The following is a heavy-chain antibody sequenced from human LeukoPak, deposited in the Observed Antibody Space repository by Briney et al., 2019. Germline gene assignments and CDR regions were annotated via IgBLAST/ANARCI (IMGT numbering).Heavy chain of an antibody. CDR1: GDSISSSSYY. D-gene: IGHD3-22*01. J-gene: IGHJ4*02. CDR3: ATHYYDSSGEFIRDY. Sequence: SETLSLTCSVSGDSISSSSYYWGWIRQPPGKGLEWIGSIYYSGSTYYKPSLRSRVTISIDTSKNQFSLKLSSVTAADTAVYYCATHYYDSSGEFIRDYWGQGALVTVSS. V-gene: IGHV4-39*01. CDR2: IYYSGST.